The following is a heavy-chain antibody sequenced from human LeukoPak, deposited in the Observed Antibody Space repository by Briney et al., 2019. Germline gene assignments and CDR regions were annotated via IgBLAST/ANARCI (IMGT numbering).Heavy chain of an antibody. V-gene: IGHV1-24*01. CDR1: GYTLTELS. J-gene: IGHJ6*02. D-gene: IGHD1-1*01. CDR2: FDPEDGET. Sequence: ASVKVSCKVSGYTLTELSMHWVRQAPGKGLGWMGGFDPEDGETIYAQKFQGRVTMTEDTSTDTAYMELSSLRSEDTAVYYCATASFHITGTTGMDVWGQGTTVTVSS. CDR3: ATASFHITGTTGMDV.